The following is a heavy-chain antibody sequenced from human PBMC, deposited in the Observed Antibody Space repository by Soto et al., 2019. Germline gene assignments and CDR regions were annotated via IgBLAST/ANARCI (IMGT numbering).Heavy chain of an antibody. CDR2: ISGSGGST. J-gene: IGHJ4*02. CDR1: GFTVSSNY. Sequence: SLRLSCAASGFTVSSNYMSWGRQAPGKGLEWVSAISGSGGSTYYADSVKGRFTISRDNSKNTLYLQMNSLRAEDTAVYYCAKDLRLDIAVAGPFDYWGQGTLVTVSS. D-gene: IGHD6-19*01. V-gene: IGHV3-23*01. CDR3: AKDLRLDIAVAGPFDY.